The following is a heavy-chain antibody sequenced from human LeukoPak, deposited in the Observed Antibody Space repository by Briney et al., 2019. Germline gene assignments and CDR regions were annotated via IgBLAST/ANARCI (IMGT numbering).Heavy chain of an antibody. Sequence: ASVKVSCKASGYTFTSYDINWVRQATGQGLEWMGWMNPNSGNTGYAQKFQGRVTMTRNTSISTAYMELSSLRSEDTAVYYCARGSYRGRGFDYWGQGTLVTVSS. CDR3: ARGSYRGRGFDY. D-gene: IGHD3-10*01. CDR2: MNPNSGNT. J-gene: IGHJ4*02. CDR1: GYTFTSYD. V-gene: IGHV1-8*01.